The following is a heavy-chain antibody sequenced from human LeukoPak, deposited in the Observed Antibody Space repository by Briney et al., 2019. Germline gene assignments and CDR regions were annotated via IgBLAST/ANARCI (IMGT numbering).Heavy chain of an antibody. J-gene: IGHJ4*02. CDR2: ISYDGSDK. D-gene: IGHD3-3*01. Sequence: PGGSLRLSCAASGFTFSSYAMHWVRQAPGKGLEWVAVISYDGSDKYYADSVKGRFTISRDNSKSTLYLQMNSLRAEDTAVYYCVRDARYTPEWWGQGTLVTVSS. V-gene: IGHV3-30-3*01. CDR3: VRDARYTPEW. CDR1: GFTFSSYA.